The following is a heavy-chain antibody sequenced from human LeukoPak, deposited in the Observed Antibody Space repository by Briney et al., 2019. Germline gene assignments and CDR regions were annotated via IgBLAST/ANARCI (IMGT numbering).Heavy chain of an antibody. V-gene: IGHV4-34*01. J-gene: IGHJ4*02. D-gene: IGHD3-22*01. CDR1: GGSFSGYY. CDR2: INHSGST. CDR3: ARGGSRRTLYYYDSSGYYPLDY. Sequence: SETLSLTCAVYGGSFSGYYWSWIRQPPGKGLEWIGEINHSGSTNYNPSPKSRVTISVDTSKNQFSLKLSSVTAADTAVYYCARGGSRRTLYYYDSSGYYPLDYWGQGTLVTVSS.